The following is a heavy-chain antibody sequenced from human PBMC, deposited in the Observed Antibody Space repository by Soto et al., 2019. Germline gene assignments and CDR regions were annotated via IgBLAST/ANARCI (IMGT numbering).Heavy chain of an antibody. D-gene: IGHD3-3*01. CDR1: GGSITSGGYY. Sequence: QVQLQESGPGLVKPSQTLSLTCTVSGGSITSGGYYWNWIRQHPGKGLEWIGYIFYTGTTRYNSALQSRVSISVDSTKNHFSLKLTSVTAADTAVYYCARDTTLFGAALQTGFEPWGPGTLVTVSS. J-gene: IGHJ5*02. V-gene: IGHV4-31*03. CDR3: ARDTTLFGAALQTGFEP. CDR2: IFYTGTT.